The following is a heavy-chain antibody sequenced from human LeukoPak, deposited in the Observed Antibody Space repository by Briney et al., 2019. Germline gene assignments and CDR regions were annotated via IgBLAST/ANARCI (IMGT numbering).Heavy chain of an antibody. CDR2: ISYDGSNK. V-gene: IGHV3-30*01. CDR3: ARARYYYMDV. Sequence: PGRSLRLSCAASGFTFSSYAMHWVRQAPGKGLEWVAVISYDGSNKYYADSVKGRFTISRDNSKNTLYLQTNSLRAEDTAVYYCARARYYYMDVWGKGTTVTVSS. J-gene: IGHJ6*03. CDR1: GFTFSSYA.